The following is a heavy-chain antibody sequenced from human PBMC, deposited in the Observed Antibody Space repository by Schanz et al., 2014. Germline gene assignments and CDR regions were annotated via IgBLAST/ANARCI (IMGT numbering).Heavy chain of an antibody. Sequence: LQLQESGSGLMKPSQTLSLTCAVSGGSISSGGYSWNWIRQSPGKGLEWIGYIYYSGNTYYNPSLKSRVTISVDRSKNQFSLRLDSVTAADTAVYYCALREKSYGPFASWGQGALVTVSS. J-gene: IGHJ4*02. CDR1: GGSISSGGYS. V-gene: IGHV4-30-2*06. CDR3: ALREKSYGPFAS. CDR2: IYYSGNT. D-gene: IGHD3-10*01.